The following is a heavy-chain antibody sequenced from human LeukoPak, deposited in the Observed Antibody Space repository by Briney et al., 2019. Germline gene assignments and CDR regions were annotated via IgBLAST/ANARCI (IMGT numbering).Heavy chain of an antibody. D-gene: IGHD2-15*01. V-gene: IGHV3-23*01. CDR1: GFTFSSYG. Sequence: GGSLRLSCAASGFTFSSYGMSWARQAPGKGLEWVSAISGSGGSTYYADSVEGRLTISRDNSKHTMSLQMNSLRGEDMAIFFGAKQPYEGYCSGGSCWNNWWDPWCGASLLSVSS. CDR3: AKQPYEGYCSGGSCWNNWWDP. J-gene: IGHJ5*02. CDR2: ISGSGGST.